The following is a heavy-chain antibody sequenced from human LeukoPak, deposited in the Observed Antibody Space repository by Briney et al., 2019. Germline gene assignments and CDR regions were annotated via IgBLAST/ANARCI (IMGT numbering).Heavy chain of an antibody. CDR2: ISAHNDNT. Sequence: ASVKVSCKASGYTFTSYGISWVRQAPGQGLEWMGWISAHNDNTNYAQKFQDRITMTTDTSTSTAYMELRSLRSDDTAVYYCARPTEKEQLVCDYWGQGTLVTVSS. CDR1: GYTFTSYG. CDR3: ARPTEKEQLVCDY. V-gene: IGHV1-18*01. J-gene: IGHJ4*02. D-gene: IGHD6-6*01.